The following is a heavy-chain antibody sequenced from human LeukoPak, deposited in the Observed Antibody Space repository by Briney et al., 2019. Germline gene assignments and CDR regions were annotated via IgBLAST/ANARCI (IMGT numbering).Heavy chain of an antibody. CDR1: GFTFTNSW. D-gene: IGHD3-10*01. J-gene: IGHJ4*02. Sequence: RGSLRVSSADPGFTFTNSWMHSVRQVLGKRLFCVSRLISDGSSTTYADSVKGRVTISRDNAKNTMYLQMNSLRAEDTAVYYCVRDLYYLFDFWGQGTLVTVSS. CDR2: LISDGSST. V-gene: IGHV3-74*01. CDR3: VRDLYYLFDF.